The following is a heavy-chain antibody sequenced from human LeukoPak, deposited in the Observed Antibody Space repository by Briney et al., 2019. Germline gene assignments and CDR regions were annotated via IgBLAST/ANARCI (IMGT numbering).Heavy chain of an antibody. D-gene: IGHD3-9*01. V-gene: IGHV4-30-2*02. CDR3: ARCRRGDWLLLPYYFDY. CDR2: INHSGST. Sequence: PSQTLSLTCAVSGGSISSGGYCWSWIRQPPGKGLEWIGEINHSGSTNYNPSLKSRVTISVDTSKNQFSLKLSSVTAADTAVYYCARCRRGDWLLLPYYFDYWGQGTLVTVSS. J-gene: IGHJ4*02. CDR1: GGSISSGGYC.